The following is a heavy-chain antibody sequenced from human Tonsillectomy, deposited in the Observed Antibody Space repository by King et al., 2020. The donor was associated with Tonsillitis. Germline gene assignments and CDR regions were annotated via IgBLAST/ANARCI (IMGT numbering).Heavy chain of an antibody. CDR3: ARDDSSGWYCGLDY. J-gene: IGHJ4*02. CDR1: GYTFTSYG. CDR2: ISAYNDYT. V-gene: IGHV1-18*01. Sequence: VQLVESGAEVKKPGASVKVSCKASGYTFTSYGISWVRQAPGQGLEWMGWISAYNDYTNYAQKFQGRVTMTTDTSTSTAYMELRSLRSDDTAVYYCARDDSSGWYCGLDYWGQGTLVTVSS. D-gene: IGHD6-19*01.